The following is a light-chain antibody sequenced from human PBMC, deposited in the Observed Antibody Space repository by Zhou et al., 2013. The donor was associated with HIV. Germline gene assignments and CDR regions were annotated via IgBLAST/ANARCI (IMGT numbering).Light chain of an antibody. CDR2: AAS. V-gene: IGKV1-39*01. CDR3: QKYNSAPHIT. J-gene: IGKJ3*01. CDR1: QSISNY. Sequence: DIQMTQSPSSLSAFVGDSVTITCRASQSISNYLNWYQQKPGKAPKLLIFAASSLQSGVPSTFSGSGSGTDFTLTISSLQPEDVATYYCQKYNSAPHITFGPGTKVDIK.